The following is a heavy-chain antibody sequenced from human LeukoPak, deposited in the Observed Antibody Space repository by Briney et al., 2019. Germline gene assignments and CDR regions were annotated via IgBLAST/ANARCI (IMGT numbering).Heavy chain of an antibody. CDR3: ARYCGGDCYSPYYGMDV. CDR1: GDSISSGSYY. Sequence: SETLSLTCTVSGDSISSGSYYWGWFRQPPGKGLEWIGSIFYSGSTYYNPSLKSRVTLAVDTSKNQISLKLSSVTAADTAVYYCARYCGGDCYSPYYGMDVWGQGTTVTVSS. D-gene: IGHD2-21*02. J-gene: IGHJ6*02. V-gene: IGHV4-39*01. CDR2: IFYSGST.